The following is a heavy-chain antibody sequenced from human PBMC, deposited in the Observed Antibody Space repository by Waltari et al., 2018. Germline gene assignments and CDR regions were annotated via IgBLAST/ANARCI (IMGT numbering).Heavy chain of an antibody. J-gene: IGHJ3*02. Sequence: EVQLVESGGGLVQPGGSLSLSCAASGFPFSSYAMSWVRQAPGKGLEWVSAISGSGGSTYYADSVKGRFTISRDNSKNTLYLQMNSLRAEDTAVYYCAKGVRGTVYAFDIWGQGTMVTVSS. CDR3: AKGVRGTVYAFDI. CDR2: ISGSGGST. V-gene: IGHV3-23*04. CDR1: GFPFSSYA. D-gene: IGHD3-10*01.